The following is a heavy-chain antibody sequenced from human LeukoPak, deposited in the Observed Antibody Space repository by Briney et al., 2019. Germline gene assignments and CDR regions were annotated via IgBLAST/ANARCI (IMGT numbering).Heavy chain of an antibody. CDR3: ARTIAQYSNSWLYFYYGLDV. V-gene: IGHV3-23*01. CDR2: ISGGSEDT. Sequence: GGSLRLSCAASGFTFGNSWVHWVRQAPGKGLEWVSSISGGSEDTYYADSVKGRFTISRDNSKSTLYLQMNSLRAEDTAVYYCARTIAQYSNSWLYFYYGLDVWGRGTTVTVSS. J-gene: IGHJ6*01. CDR1: GFTFGNSW. D-gene: IGHD6-13*01.